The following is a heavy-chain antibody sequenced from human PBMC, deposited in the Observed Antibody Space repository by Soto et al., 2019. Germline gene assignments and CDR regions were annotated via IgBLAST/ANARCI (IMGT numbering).Heavy chain of an antibody. CDR2: IFSSGTT. D-gene: IGHD6-13*01. Sequence: TLSLTCTVTNGSINTYYWSWVRQPAGKGLEWIGLIFSSGTTDYNPSLKRRVTMSIDTSKNQLSLRLRSVTAADTAVYYCARGPRGQLSGMDVWGQGNTVTVSS. CDR3: ARGPRGQLSGMDV. V-gene: IGHV4-4*07. J-gene: IGHJ6*02. CDR1: NGSINTYY.